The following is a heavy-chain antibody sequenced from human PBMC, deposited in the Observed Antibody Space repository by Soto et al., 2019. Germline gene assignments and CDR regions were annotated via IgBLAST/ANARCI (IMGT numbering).Heavy chain of an antibody. V-gene: IGHV3-11*01. CDR2: ISGSGSTI. CDR1: GFTFSDSY. Sequence: QVHLVESVGGLVKPGGSLRLSCAASGFTFSDSYINWIRQAPGKGLEWVSYISGSGSTIYYADSVKGRFTISRDNAKKSVFLQMSSLRAEDTAVYYCARGAFDIWGQGTTVPVSS. J-gene: IGHJ3*02. CDR3: ARGAFDI.